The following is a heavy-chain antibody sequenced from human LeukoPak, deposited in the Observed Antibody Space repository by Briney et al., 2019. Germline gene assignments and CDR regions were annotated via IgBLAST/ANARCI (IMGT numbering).Heavy chain of an antibody. V-gene: IGHV3-21*01. CDR2: ISTTSSYI. D-gene: IGHD6-19*01. CDR1: GFTLSVYS. CDR3: ARGLSSGWYYGPDY. Sequence: GGSLRLSCAASGFTLSVYSMNWVRQAPGRGLEWVSCISTTSSYIYYADSVKGRFTISRDNAKNSLYLQMNSLRAEDTAVYYCARGLSSGWYYGPDYWGQGTLVTVSS. J-gene: IGHJ4*02.